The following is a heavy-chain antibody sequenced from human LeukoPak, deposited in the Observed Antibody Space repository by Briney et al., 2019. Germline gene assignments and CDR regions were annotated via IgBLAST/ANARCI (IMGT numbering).Heavy chain of an antibody. D-gene: IGHD2-2*01. CDR1: GYTLTELS. CDR3: ATGRRGYCSSTSCYVD. Sequence: ASVKVSCKVSGYTLTELSMHWVRQAPGKGLEWMGGFDPEDGETIYAQKFQGRVTMTEDTSTDTAYMELSSLRSEDTAVYYCATGRRGYCSSTSCYVDWGQGTLVTVSS. CDR2: FDPEDGET. V-gene: IGHV1-24*01. J-gene: IGHJ4*02.